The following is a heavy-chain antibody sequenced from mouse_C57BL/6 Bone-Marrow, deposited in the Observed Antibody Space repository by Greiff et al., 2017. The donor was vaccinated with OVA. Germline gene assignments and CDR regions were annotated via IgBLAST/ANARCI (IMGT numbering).Heavy chain of an antibody. CDR3: ARADYYGSSPYAMDY. J-gene: IGHJ4*01. Sequence: QVHLQQSGAELVRPGASVKMSCKASGYTFTSYNMHWVKQTPRQGLEWIGAIYPGNGDTSYNQKFKGKATLTVDKSSSTAYMQLSSLTSEDSAVYFCARADYYGSSPYAMDYWGQGTSVTVSS. CDR2: IYPGNGDT. V-gene: IGHV1-12*01. CDR1: GYTFTSYN. D-gene: IGHD1-1*01.